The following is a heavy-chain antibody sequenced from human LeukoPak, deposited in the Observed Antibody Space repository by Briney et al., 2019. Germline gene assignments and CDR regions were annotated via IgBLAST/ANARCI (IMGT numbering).Heavy chain of an antibody. CDR2: INHSGST. J-gene: IGHJ6*04. D-gene: IGHD3-3*01. V-gene: IGHV4-39*07. CDR1: GGSISSSSYY. Sequence: SETLSLTCTVSGGSISSSSYYWSWIRQPPGKGLEWIGEINHSGSTNYNPSLKSRVTISVDTSKNQFSLKLSSVTAADTAVYYCARLSRSYYDFWSGLAQDVWGKGTTVTVSS. CDR3: ARLSRSYYDFWSGLAQDV.